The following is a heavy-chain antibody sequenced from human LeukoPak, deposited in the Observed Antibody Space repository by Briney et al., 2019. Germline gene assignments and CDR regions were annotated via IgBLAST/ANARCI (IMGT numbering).Heavy chain of an antibody. D-gene: IGHD4-11*01. CDR3: ARAEYSYYHFDY. V-gene: IGHV4-59*11. Sequence: SETLSLTCTVSGGSPRVHYWTWIRQPPGKGLEWIGYVYYSGTTNYNPSLKSRVTISVDTSKNQFSLKLSSVTAADTAVYYCARAEYSYYHFDYWGQGTLVTVSS. J-gene: IGHJ4*02. CDR1: GGSPRVHY. CDR2: VYYSGTT.